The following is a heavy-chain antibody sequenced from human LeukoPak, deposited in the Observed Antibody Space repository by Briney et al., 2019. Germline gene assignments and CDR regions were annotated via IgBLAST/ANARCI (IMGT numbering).Heavy chain of an antibody. Sequence: NPSETLSLTCTVSGGSISSYYWSWIRQPPGKGLEWIGYIYYSGSTNYNPSLKSRVTISVDTSKNQFSLKLSSVTAADTAVYYCARQIQLWSLDYWGQGTLVTVSS. CDR3: ARQIQLWSLDY. CDR1: GGSISSYY. D-gene: IGHD5-18*01. CDR2: IYYSGST. J-gene: IGHJ4*02. V-gene: IGHV4-59*01.